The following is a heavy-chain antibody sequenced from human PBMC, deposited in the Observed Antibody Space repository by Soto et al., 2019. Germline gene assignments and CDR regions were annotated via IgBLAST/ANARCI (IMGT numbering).Heavy chain of an antibody. Sequence: PSETLSLTCAVYGGSFSGYYWSWIRQPPGKGLEWIGEINHSGSTNYNPSLKSRVTISVDTSKNQFSLKLSSVTAADTAVYYCARGGYGVELRYFDWLPAVGPSWFDPWGQGTLVTVS. CDR3: ARGGYGVELRYFDWLPAVGPSWFDP. D-gene: IGHD3-9*01. CDR2: INHSGST. J-gene: IGHJ5*02. CDR1: GGSFSGYY. V-gene: IGHV4-34*01.